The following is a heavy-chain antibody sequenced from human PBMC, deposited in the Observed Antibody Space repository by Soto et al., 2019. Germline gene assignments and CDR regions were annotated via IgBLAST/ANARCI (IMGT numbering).Heavy chain of an antibody. CDR1: GGSFSGYY. CDR3: ARGGVNGDLDY. D-gene: IGHD4-17*01. Sequence: SETLSLTCAVYGGSFSGYYWSWIRQPPGKGLEWIGEINHSGSTNYNPSLKSRVTISVDTSKNQFSLKLSSVTAADTAVYYCARGGVNGDLDYWGQGTLVTVSS. J-gene: IGHJ4*02. CDR2: INHSGST. V-gene: IGHV4-34*01.